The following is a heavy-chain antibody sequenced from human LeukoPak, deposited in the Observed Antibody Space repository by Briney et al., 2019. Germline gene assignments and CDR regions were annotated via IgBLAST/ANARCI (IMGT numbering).Heavy chain of an antibody. CDR3: ARDPYSGNYGNYYYYYMDV. Sequence: GGSLRLSCAASGFTLSSFGMHWVRQAPGKGLEWVAFIWYDGSNKYYADSVKGRFTISRDSSKNTLYLQMNSLGPEDTAVYYCARDPYSGNYGNYYYYYMDVWGKGTTVTISS. V-gene: IGHV3-33*01. CDR1: GFTLSSFG. D-gene: IGHD1-26*01. J-gene: IGHJ6*03. CDR2: IWYDGSNK.